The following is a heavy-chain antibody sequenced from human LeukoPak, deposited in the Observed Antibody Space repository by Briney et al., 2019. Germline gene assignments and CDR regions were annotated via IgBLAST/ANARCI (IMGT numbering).Heavy chain of an antibody. J-gene: IGHJ4*02. Sequence: GDSLRLSCAASGFTLSSYWMHWVRQAPGKGLEYVSAISGDGGSTEYADSVKGRFTISGDNSKNTLYLQMGSLRAEDTAVYYCGRVVGGTRLVDYCGQGTLFSASS. CDR1: GFTLSSYW. D-gene: IGHD1-26*01. CDR2: ISGDGGST. CDR3: GRVVGGTRLVDY. V-gene: IGHV3-64*02.